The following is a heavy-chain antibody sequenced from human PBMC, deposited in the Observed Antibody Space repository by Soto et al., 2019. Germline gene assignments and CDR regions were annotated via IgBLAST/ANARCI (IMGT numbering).Heavy chain of an antibody. J-gene: IGHJ4*02. Sequence: SQTLSLTCAISGDSVSSNSAAWNWIRQSPSRGLDWLGRTYYRSKWYNDYAVSVKSRITINPDTSKNQFSLQLNSVTPEDTAVYYCARGRGKYSSSSDYYFDYWGQGTLVTVSS. CDR2: TYYRSKWYN. CDR3: ARGRGKYSSSSDYYFDY. V-gene: IGHV6-1*01. D-gene: IGHD6-6*01. CDR1: GDSVSSNSAA.